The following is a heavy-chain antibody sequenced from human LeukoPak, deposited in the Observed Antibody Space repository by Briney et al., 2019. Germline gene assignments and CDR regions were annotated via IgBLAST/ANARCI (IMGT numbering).Heavy chain of an antibody. Sequence: WASVKVSCKVSGYTLTELSMHWVRQAPGQGLEWMGWISAYNGNTNYAQKLQGRVTMTTDTPTSTVYMELSSLRSEDTAVYYCAREIGPRQLHLWASAFDYWGQGTLVTVSS. CDR1: GYTLTELS. CDR3: AREIGPRQLHLWASAFDY. V-gene: IGHV1-18*01. D-gene: IGHD5-18*01. CDR2: ISAYNGNT. J-gene: IGHJ4*02.